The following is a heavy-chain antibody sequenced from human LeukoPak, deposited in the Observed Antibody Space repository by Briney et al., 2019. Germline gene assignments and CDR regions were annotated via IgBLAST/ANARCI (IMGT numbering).Heavy chain of an antibody. D-gene: IGHD4-17*01. Sequence: GSVTDSCMATGYTFTSYGISWVRPAPGQGLEWVGWISAYNGNTNYAQKLQGRVTMTTDTSTSTAYMELRSLRSDDTAVYYCARTVTQMDLFYPWGQETLVSVSA. CDR1: GYTFTSYG. CDR2: ISAYNGNT. V-gene: IGHV1-18*01. J-gene: IGHJ5*02. CDR3: ARTVTQMDLFYP.